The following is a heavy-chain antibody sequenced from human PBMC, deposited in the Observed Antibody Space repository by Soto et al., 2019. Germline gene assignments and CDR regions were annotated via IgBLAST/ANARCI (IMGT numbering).Heavy chain of an antibody. CDR3: AREVLPHINYYYGMDV. J-gene: IGHJ6*02. Sequence: GGSLSLSCAASGFTFSSYAMHWVRQAPGKGLEWVAVISYDGSNKYYADSVKGRFTISRDNSKNTLYLQMNSLRAEDTAVYYCAREVLPHINYYYGMDVWGQGTTVTVSS. CDR2: ISYDGSNK. V-gene: IGHV3-30-3*01. CDR1: GFTFSSYA. D-gene: IGHD1-26*01.